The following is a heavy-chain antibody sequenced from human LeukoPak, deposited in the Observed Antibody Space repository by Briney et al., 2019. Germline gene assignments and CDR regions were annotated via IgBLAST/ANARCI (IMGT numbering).Heavy chain of an antibody. CDR1: GVSISSYY. J-gene: IGHJ6*03. V-gene: IGHV4-59*01. CDR2: IYYSGST. Sequence: SETLSLTCTVSGVSISSYYWSWIRQPPGKGLEWIGYIYYSGSTNYNPSLKSRVTISVDTSKNQFSLKLSSVTAAETAVYYCAREGRYRYGYNEYHSYMDIWGKGTTVTVSS. D-gene: IGHD5-24*01. CDR3: AREGRYRYGYNEYHSYMDI.